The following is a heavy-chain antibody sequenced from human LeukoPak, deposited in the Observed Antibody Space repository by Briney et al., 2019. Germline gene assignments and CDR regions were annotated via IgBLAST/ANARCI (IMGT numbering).Heavy chain of an antibody. CDR1: GFTFSSYS. CDR2: ISSSSSYI. Sequence: PGGSLRLSCAASGFTFSSYSMNWVRQAPGKGLEWVSSISSSSSYIYYADSVKGRFTISRDNAKNSLYLQMNSLRAEDTAVYYCAREWGIAAATDYWGQGTLATVSS. V-gene: IGHV3-21*01. J-gene: IGHJ4*02. D-gene: IGHD6-13*01. CDR3: AREWGIAAATDY.